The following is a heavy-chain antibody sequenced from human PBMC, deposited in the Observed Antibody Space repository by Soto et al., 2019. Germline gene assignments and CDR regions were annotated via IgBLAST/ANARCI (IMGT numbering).Heavy chain of an antibody. J-gene: IGHJ4*02. D-gene: IGHD2-2*01. CDR1: GGSINSYY. CDR3: ARAGSTWRYFFEY. V-gene: IGHV4-59*01. Sequence: QVQLQESGPGLVKPSETLSLTCTVSGGSINSYYWSWIRQSPGKGLEWIGYVYYSGTTYYNPSLQSRVTISVDTSKTQFSLKVRSVTGADTAIYFCARAGSTWRYFFEYWGQGSLVTVSS. CDR2: VYYSGTT.